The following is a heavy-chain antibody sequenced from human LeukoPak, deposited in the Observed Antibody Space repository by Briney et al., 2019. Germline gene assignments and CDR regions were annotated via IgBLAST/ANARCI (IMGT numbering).Heavy chain of an antibody. J-gene: IGHJ4*02. Sequence: ASVKASCKVSGYTLTELSMHWVRQAPGKGLEWMGGFDPEDGETIYAQKFQGRVTMTKDTSTDTAYMELSSLRSEDTAVYYCATAGVVITPFDYWGQGTLVTVSS. CDR3: ATAGVVITPFDY. CDR2: FDPEDGET. V-gene: IGHV1-24*01. CDR1: GYTLTELS. D-gene: IGHD3-3*01.